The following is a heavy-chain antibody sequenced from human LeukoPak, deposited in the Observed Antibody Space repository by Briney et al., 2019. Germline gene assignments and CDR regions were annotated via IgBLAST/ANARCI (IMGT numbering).Heavy chain of an antibody. CDR1: GFTFSNYD. CDR2: ISGSGGST. V-gene: IGHV3-23*01. J-gene: IGHJ4*02. CDR3: AKDLDILTGYYTKPFDY. D-gene: IGHD3-9*01. Sequence: PGGSLRLSCAASGFTFSNYDMSWVRQAPGKGLEWVSTISGSGGSTYYADSVKGRFTISRDNSKNTLYLQMNSLRAEDTAVYYCAKDLDILTGYYTKPFDYWGQGTLVTVSS.